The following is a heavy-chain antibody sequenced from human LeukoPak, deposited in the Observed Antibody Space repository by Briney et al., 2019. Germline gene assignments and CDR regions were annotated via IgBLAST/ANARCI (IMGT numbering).Heavy chain of an antibody. CDR2: IWYDGSNK. Sequence: GGSLRLSCAASGFTFSSYGMHWVRQAPGKGLEWVAVIWYDGSNKYYADSVKGRFTISRDNSKNTLYLQMNSLRAEDTAVYYCAREGQLWSYYFDYWGQGTLVTASS. V-gene: IGHV3-33*01. CDR3: AREGQLWSYYFDY. CDR1: GFTFSSYG. J-gene: IGHJ4*02. D-gene: IGHD5-18*01.